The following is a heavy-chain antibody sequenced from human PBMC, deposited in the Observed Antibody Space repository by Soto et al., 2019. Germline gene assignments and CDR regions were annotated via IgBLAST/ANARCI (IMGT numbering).Heavy chain of an antibody. CDR2: INHSGST. D-gene: IGHD6-6*01. Sequence: LHTLSLTCXVYGGYCGGYDWSWIRQPPGKGLEWIGEINHSGSTNYNPSLKSRVTISVDTSKNQFSLKLSSVTAADTTVYYCARGLGSSLNLMGWFDPWGQGTLVTVSS. J-gene: IGHJ5*02. CDR1: GGYCGGYD. V-gene: IGHV4-34*01. CDR3: ARGLGSSLNLMGWFDP.